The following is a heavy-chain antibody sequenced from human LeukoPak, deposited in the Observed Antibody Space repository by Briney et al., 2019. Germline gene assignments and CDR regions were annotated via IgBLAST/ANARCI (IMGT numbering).Heavy chain of an antibody. V-gene: IGHV3-30*14. D-gene: IGHD5-12*01. J-gene: IGHJ4*02. Sequence: GGSVRLSCAASGFTFSSYAIHWVRQGRGKGLEGVAVISFDGNNKYYADSVKGRFTISRDNSKNTLSLQMNSLRPEDTAVYYCARDGGVATMDYWGQGTLVTVSS. CDR1: GFTFSSYA. CDR3: ARDGGVATMDY. CDR2: ISFDGNNK.